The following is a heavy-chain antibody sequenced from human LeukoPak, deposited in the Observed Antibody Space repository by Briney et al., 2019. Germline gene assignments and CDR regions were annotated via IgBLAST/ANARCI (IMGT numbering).Heavy chain of an antibody. CDR3: TTKVIRGNSGDDYDD. CDR2: ISSDGNDK. Sequence: GGSLGLPGASSGVPLRSYGMHGAGQAPAKGLEWLELISSDGNDKLYGDSVKGRFTISRDDSKSTLYLQMNSLRAEDTAVYYCTTKVIRGNSGDDYDDWGQGTLVTVSS. D-gene: IGHD5-12*01. J-gene: IGHJ4*02. CDR1: GVPLRSYG. V-gene: IGHV3-30*03.